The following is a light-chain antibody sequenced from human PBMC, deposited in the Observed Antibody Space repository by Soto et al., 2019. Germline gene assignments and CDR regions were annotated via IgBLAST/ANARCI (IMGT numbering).Light chain of an antibody. CDR2: DVS. CDR3: CSYAGRYTYV. V-gene: IGLV2-11*01. J-gene: IGLJ1*01. Sequence: QSALTQPRSVSGSPGQSVTISCTGTSSDVGGYNYVSWYQQNPGKAPKLMIYDVSKRPSGVPDRFSGSRSGNTASLTISGLQAEDEADYYRCSYAGRYTYVFGTGTKVTVL. CDR1: SSDVGGYNY.